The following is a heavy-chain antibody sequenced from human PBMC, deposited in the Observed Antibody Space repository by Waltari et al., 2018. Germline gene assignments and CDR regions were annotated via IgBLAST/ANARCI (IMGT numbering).Heavy chain of an antibody. V-gene: IGHV3-53*04. CDR2: MYSGGST. CDR1: GFTVSSNY. CDR3: ARVWDTAMANFFDY. Sequence: EVQLVESGGGLVQPGGSLRLSCAASGFTVSSNYMSWVRQAPGKGLEWVSVMYSGGSTYYADSVKGRFTISRHNSKNTLYLQMNSLRAEDTAVYYCARVWDTAMANFFDYWGQGTLVTVSS. J-gene: IGHJ4*02. D-gene: IGHD5-18*01.